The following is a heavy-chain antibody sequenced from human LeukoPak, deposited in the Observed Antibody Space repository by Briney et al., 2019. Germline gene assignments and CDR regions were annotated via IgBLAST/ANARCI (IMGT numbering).Heavy chain of an antibody. Sequence: GASVKVSCKASGYTFTSYYMHRVRQAPGQGLEWMGIINPSGGSTSYAQKFQGRVTMTRDTSTSAVYMELSSLRSEDTAVYYCASSRDGYNYYFDYWGQGTLVTVSS. D-gene: IGHD5-24*01. CDR1: GYTFTSYY. J-gene: IGHJ4*02. CDR2: INPSGGST. V-gene: IGHV1-46*01. CDR3: ASSRDGYNYYFDY.